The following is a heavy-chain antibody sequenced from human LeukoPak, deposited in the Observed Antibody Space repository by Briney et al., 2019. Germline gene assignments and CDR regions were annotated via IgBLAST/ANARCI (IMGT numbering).Heavy chain of an antibody. V-gene: IGHV1-2*02. Sequence: ASAKVSCKASGYTFTGYYIHWVRQAPGQGLEWMGWINPKSGGANYAQKFQGRVTMTRVTSISTAYMELSRLRSVDTAVYYCAREDLCSSGNCFDPWGQGTLVTVSS. CDR3: AREDLCSSGNCFDP. J-gene: IGHJ5*02. D-gene: IGHD6-13*01. CDR1: GYTFTGYY. CDR2: INPKSGGA.